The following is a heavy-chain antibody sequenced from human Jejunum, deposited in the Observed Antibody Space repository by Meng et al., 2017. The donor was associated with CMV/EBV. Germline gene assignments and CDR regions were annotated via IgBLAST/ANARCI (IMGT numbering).Heavy chain of an antibody. D-gene: IGHD2-21*02. J-gene: IGHJ5*02. CDR3: ASECVGEAYDCQWNYWFDP. V-gene: IGHV4-4*07. CDR1: CGPISGYY. Sequence: QLVLQESVAGLVGSFEPLSRTCIVSCGPISGYYWSWVQQAARKRLEWIGRIHPGGTTNYNPSLENRITVSVDSSKNQFFLKLTSVTAADTAIYYCASECVGEAYDCQWNYWFDPWGRGTLVTVFS. CDR2: IHPGGTT.